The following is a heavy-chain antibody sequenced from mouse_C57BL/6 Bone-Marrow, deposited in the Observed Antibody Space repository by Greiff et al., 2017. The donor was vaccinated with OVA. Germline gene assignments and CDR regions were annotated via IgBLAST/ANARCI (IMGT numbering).Heavy chain of an antibody. D-gene: IGHD1-1*01. V-gene: IGHV14-4*01. CDR3: TAITTVVEEY. CDR2: IDPENGDT. Sequence: EVKLQESGAELVRPGASVKLSCTASGFNIKDDYMHWVKQRPEQGLEWIGWIDPENGDTEYASKFQGKATITADTSSNTAYLQLSSLTSEDTAVYYCTAITTVVEEYWGQGTSVTVSS. CDR1: GFNIKDDY. J-gene: IGHJ4*01.